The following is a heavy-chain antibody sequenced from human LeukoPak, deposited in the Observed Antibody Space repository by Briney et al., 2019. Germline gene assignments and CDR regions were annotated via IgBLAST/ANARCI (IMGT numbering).Heavy chain of an antibody. CDR2: ISSSSSYI. CDR3: ARDSIAAAGMVFDY. J-gene: IGHJ4*02. D-gene: IGHD6-13*01. CDR1: GFTFSSYS. V-gene: IGHV3-21*01. Sequence: GGSLRLSCAASGFTFSSYSMNWVRQAPGKGLEWVSSISSSSSYIYYADSVKGRFTISRDNAKNSLYLQMNSLRAEDTAVYYCARDSIAAAGMVFDYWGQGTLVTVSS.